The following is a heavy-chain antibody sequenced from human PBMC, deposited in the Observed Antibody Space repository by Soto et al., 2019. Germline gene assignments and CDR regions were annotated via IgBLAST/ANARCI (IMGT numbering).Heavy chain of an antibody. Sequence: GGSLRLSCAASGFTFSSYAMSWVRQAPGKGLEWVSAISGSGGSTYYADSVKGRFTISRDNSKNTLYLQMNSLIAEDTAVYYCADGYSAWFDPWGQGTLVTVSS. CDR2: ISGSGGST. D-gene: IGHD5-18*01. CDR3: ADGYSAWFDP. CDR1: GFTFSSYA. J-gene: IGHJ5*02. V-gene: IGHV3-23*01.